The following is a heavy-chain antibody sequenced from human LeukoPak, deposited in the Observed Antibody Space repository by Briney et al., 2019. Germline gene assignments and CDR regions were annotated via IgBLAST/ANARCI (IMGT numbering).Heavy chain of an antibody. V-gene: IGHV4-59*01. CDR2: IYYSGST. CDR3: ARVRFLAWLLERADMIFDY. CDR1: GGSISSYY. Sequence: SETLSLTCTVSGGSISSYYWNWIRQSPGKGLEWIGYIYYSGSTNYNPSLKSRVTISVDTSKNQFSLKLSSVTAADTAVYYCARVRFLAWLLERADMIFDYWGQGTLVTVSS. D-gene: IGHD3-3*01. J-gene: IGHJ4*02.